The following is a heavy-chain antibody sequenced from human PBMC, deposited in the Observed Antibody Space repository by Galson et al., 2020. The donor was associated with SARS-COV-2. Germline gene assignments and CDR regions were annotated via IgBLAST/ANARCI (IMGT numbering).Heavy chain of an antibody. J-gene: IGHJ4*02. CDR3: ARDGQLSSGWAFDY. D-gene: IGHD6-19*01. Sequence: GESLKISCAASGFTFENHAMHWVRQAPGKGLEWVAQIFYDGSNTYYLDSVKGRFTISRDNSENTVSLQMDNLRAEDTAVYFCARDGQLSSGWAFDYWGQGTLVTVAS. V-gene: IGHV3-33*01. CDR1: GFTFENHA. CDR2: IFYDGSNT.